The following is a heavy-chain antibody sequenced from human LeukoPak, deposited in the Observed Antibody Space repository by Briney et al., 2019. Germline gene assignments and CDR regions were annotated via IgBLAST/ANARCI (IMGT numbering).Heavy chain of an antibody. CDR2: IYSGGRT. D-gene: IGHD3-10*01. J-gene: IGHJ4*02. V-gene: IGHV3-53*01. Sequence: GGSLRLSCAASGFTVDINYMTWVRQAPGKGLEWVSVIYSGGRTYYADSVKGRFTISRNNSKNTLYLQMNSLRVEDTAVYFCARYVIRGLFDYWGQGTLVTVSS. CDR3: ARYVIRGLFDY. CDR1: GFTVDINY.